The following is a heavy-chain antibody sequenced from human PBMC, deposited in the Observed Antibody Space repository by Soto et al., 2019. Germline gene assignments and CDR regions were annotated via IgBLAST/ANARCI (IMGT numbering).Heavy chain of an antibody. Sequence: QVQLQQWGAGLLRPSETLSLTCAVSGGSFSGYYWTWIRQSPGKGLEWIGEINHTGRIATTNYNPYLKSRAIISVDTSKNQFSLRLTSVTAADTAVYYCARDPLYNPVDALWGQGTVVTVSS. D-gene: IGHD3-10*01. J-gene: IGHJ4*02. CDR1: GGSFSGYY. CDR3: ARDPLYNPVDAL. V-gene: IGHV4-34*01. CDR2: INHTGRIATT.